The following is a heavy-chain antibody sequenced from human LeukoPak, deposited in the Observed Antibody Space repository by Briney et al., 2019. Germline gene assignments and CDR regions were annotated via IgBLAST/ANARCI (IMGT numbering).Heavy chain of an antibody. D-gene: IGHD3-3*01. CDR2: INHSGST. J-gene: IGHJ1*01. CDR3: ARGPNVSDFWSGYSYFQH. V-gene: IGHV4-34*01. Sequence: LETLSLTCAVYGGSFSGYYWSWIRQPPGKGLEWIGEINHSGSTNYNPSLKSRVTISVDTSKNQFSLKLSSVTAADTAVYYCARGPNVSDFWSGYSYFQHWGQGTLVTVSS. CDR1: GGSFSGYY.